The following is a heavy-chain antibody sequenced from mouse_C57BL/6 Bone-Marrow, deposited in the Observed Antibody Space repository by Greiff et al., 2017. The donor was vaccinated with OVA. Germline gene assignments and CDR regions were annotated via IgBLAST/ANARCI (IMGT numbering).Heavy chain of an antibody. J-gene: IGHJ3*01. Sequence: QVQLQQSGAELVKPGASVKLSCKASGYTFTEYTIHWVKQRPGQGLAWIGWFYPGSGSIKYNEKFKDKATLTADKSSSTVYMELSRLTSEDSAVYGCARNEEGWLLIAWFAYWGQGTLVTVSA. CDR2: FYPGSGSI. CDR3: ARNEEGWLLIAWFAY. D-gene: IGHD2-3*01. CDR1: GYTFTEYT. V-gene: IGHV1-62-2*01.